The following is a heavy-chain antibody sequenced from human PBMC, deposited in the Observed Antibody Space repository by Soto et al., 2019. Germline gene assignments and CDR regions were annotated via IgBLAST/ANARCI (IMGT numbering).Heavy chain of an antibody. CDR3: ARHVSIAARQGYYYYGMDV. D-gene: IGHD6-6*01. CDR1: GYSFTSYW. Sequence: GESLKISCKGSGYSFTSYWIGWVRQVPGKGLEWMGIIYPGDSDTRYSPSFQGQVTISADKSISTAYLQWSSLKASDTAMYYCARHVSIAARQGYYYYGMDVWGQGTTVTVSS. J-gene: IGHJ6*02. CDR2: IYPGDSDT. V-gene: IGHV5-51*01.